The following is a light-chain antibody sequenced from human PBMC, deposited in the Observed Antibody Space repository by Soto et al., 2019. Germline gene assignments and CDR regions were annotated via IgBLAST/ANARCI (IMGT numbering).Light chain of an antibody. CDR1: QTISSW. Sequence: DIQMTQSPSTLSGSVGDRVTITCRASQTISSWLAWYQQKPGKAPKLLIYKASTLKSGVPSRFSGSVSGTEFTLTISSLQPDDFATYYCQQYGSYSPTFGQGTKVDIK. CDR3: QQYGSYSPT. J-gene: IGKJ1*01. V-gene: IGKV1-5*03. CDR2: KAS.